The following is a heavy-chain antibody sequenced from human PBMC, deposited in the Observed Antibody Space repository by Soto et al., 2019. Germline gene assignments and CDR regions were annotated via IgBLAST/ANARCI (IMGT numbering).Heavy chain of an antibody. V-gene: IGHV1-3*01. CDR3: ARAAGRSKLLPYYFDP. J-gene: IGHJ5*02. CDR1: GYDFTTSA. D-gene: IGHD3-10*01. Sequence: QVHLVQSGAEVQKPGASVRISCHGSGYDFTTSAIHWVRQAPGQSLEWMGWINPATGDTKYSQKVRGRVTFALDTSATTAYMDLRSLASHDTAVYYCARAAGRSKLLPYYFDPWGQGTLVTVSS. CDR2: INPATGDT.